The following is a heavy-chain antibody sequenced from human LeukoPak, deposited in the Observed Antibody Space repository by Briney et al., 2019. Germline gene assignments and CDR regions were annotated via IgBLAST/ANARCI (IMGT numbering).Heavy chain of an antibody. D-gene: IGHD1-1*01. Sequence: GESLKISCKGSGYSFTSYWIAWVRQMSGKGLEWMGIIYPGDSDIRYSPSFQGQVTISADKSISTAYLQWSSLKASDTAMYYCARQNPLDYYMDVWGKGTTVTLSS. V-gene: IGHV5-51*01. CDR2: IYPGDSDI. J-gene: IGHJ6*03. CDR1: GYSFTSYW. CDR3: ARQNPLDYYMDV.